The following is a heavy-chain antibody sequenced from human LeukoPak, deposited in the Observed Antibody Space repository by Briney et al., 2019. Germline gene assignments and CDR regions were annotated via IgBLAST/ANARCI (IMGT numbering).Heavy chain of an antibody. Sequence: PGGSLRLSCAASEFIFSGYWMNWVRQAPGKGLEWVANIKQDGSEKQYVDSVRGRFTISRDNAKNSLYLQMNSLRVEDTAVYYCARDGFVGAAGYWGQGTLVTVSS. D-gene: IGHD6-13*01. V-gene: IGHV3-7*01. J-gene: IGHJ4*02. CDR2: IKQDGSEK. CDR3: ARDGFVGAAGY. CDR1: EFIFSGYW.